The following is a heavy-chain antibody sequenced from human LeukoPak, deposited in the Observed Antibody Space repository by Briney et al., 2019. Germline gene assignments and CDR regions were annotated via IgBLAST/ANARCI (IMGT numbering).Heavy chain of an antibody. J-gene: IGHJ6*03. CDR3: ARERRDNYHDGYYMDV. CDR1: GYSVISGYY. D-gene: IGHD1-1*01. Sequence: PSETLSLTCAVSGYSVISGYYWVWIRQPAGGGLEWIGRIFSSGSTDYNASLKSRLTMSLDTSKNQFSLKLISVTAADTAVYYCARERRDNYHDGYYMDVWGKGTTVTVSS. V-gene: IGHV4-38-2*02. CDR2: IFSSGST.